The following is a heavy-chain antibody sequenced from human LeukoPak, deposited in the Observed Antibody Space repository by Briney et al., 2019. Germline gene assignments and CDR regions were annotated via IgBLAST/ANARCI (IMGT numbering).Heavy chain of an antibody. CDR1: GGSFSGYY. CDR2: INHSGST. J-gene: IGHJ4*02. V-gene: IGHV4-34*01. D-gene: IGHD1-26*01. CDR3: ARRPIVGATLFDY. Sequence: SETLSLTCAVYGGSFSGYYWSWIRQPPGKGLEWIGEINHSGSTNYNPSLKSRVTISVDTSKNQFSLKLSSVTAADTAVYYCARRPIVGATLFDYWGQGTLVTVSS.